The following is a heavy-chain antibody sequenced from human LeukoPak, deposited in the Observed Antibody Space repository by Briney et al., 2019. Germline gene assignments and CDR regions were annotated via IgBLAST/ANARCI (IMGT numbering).Heavy chain of an antibody. CDR1: GFTFSSYA. V-gene: IGHV3-30-3*01. Sequence: GGSLRLSCAASGFTFSSYAMHWVRQAPGKGLEWVAVISYDGSNKYYADSVEGRFSISRDNSKNTLYLQMNSLRAEDTAAYHCASDLDYGDIDDSFDVWGQGTMVTVSS. D-gene: IGHD4-17*01. CDR3: ASDLDYGDIDDSFDV. J-gene: IGHJ3*01. CDR2: ISYDGSNK.